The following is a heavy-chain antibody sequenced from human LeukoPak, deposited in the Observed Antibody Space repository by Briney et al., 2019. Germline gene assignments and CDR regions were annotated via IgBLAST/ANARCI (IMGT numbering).Heavy chain of an antibody. CDR3: AREGADYYYYGMDV. V-gene: IGHV1-58*02. Sequence: GTSVKVSCKASGFTFTSSAMQWVRQARGQRLEWIGWIVVGSGNTNYAQKFQERVTITRDMSTSTAYMELSSLRSEDTAVYYCAREGADYYYYGMDVWGQGTTVTVSS. CDR1: GFTFTSSA. J-gene: IGHJ6*02. CDR2: IVVGSGNT. D-gene: IGHD3-16*01.